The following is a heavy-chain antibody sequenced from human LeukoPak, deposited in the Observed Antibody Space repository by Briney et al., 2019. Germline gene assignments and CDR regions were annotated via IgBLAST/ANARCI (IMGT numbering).Heavy chain of an antibody. CDR2: ISGSGGST. Sequence: PGGSQRLSCAASGFNFSSYAMSWVRQAPGKGLEWVSAISGSGGSTYYADSVKGRFTISRDNSKNTLYLQMNSLRAEDTAVYYCAKDSSSWGDYYYYYMDVWGKGTTVTVSS. V-gene: IGHV3-23*01. CDR3: AKDSSSWGDYYYYYMDV. J-gene: IGHJ6*03. D-gene: IGHD6-13*01. CDR1: GFNFSSYA.